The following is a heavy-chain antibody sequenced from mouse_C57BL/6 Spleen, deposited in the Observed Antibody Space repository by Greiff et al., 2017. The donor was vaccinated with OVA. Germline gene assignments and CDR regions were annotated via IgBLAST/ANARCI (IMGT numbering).Heavy chain of an antibody. V-gene: IGHV1-55*01. Sequence: QVQLKQPGAELVKPGASVKMSCKASGYTFTSYWITWVKQRPGQGLEWIGDIYPGSGSTNYNEKFKSKATLTVDTSSSTAYMQLSSLTSEDSAVYYCARGHYDYFYFDYWGQGTTLTVSS. CDR2: IYPGSGST. CDR3: ARGHYDYFYFDY. J-gene: IGHJ2*01. D-gene: IGHD2-4*01. CDR1: GYTFTSYW.